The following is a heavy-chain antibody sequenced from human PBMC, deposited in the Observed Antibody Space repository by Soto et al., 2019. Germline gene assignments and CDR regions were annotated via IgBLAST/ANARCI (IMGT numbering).Heavy chain of an antibody. D-gene: IGHD2-8*02. CDR3: ARGDYGTGGYPFPYCDL. J-gene: IGHJ4*02. CDR2: INPDSGAT. Sequence: HEHLVQSGAEVKRPGASLKVSCKASGYSFTGYYIHWVRQAPGQGLEWMGWINPDSGATNYAQNFQGRVTLTSDTPISTASMDLSCLTSNDTAVYYCARGDYGTGGYPFPYCDLWSQGTLVIVSS. CDR1: GYSFTGYY. V-gene: IGHV1-2*02.